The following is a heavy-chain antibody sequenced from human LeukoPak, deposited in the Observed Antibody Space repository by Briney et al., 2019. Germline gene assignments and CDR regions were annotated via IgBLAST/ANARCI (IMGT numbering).Heavy chain of an antibody. D-gene: IGHD5-24*01. Sequence: SETLSLTCAVSGYSISSGYYWGWIRQPPGKGLEWIGSIYHSGSTYYNPSLKSRVTISVDTSKNQFSLKLSSVTAADTAVYYCARGTGWLQLGVWGQGTLVTVSS. CDR3: ARGTGWLQLGV. CDR1: GYSISSGYY. J-gene: IGHJ4*02. V-gene: IGHV4-38-2*01. CDR2: IYHSGST.